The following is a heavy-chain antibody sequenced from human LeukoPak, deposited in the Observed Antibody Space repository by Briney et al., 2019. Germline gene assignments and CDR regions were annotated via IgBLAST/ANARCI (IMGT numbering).Heavy chain of an antibody. J-gene: IGHJ3*02. D-gene: IGHD7-27*01. CDR1: GYTFTDNH. Sequence: ASVKVSCKASGYTFTDNHMYWIRQAPGQGPECMGWINPNSGGTNYTQKFQGRITMTRDTSISTAYMELSRLTSDDTAIYFCARELGRNAFDIWGQGTMVTVSP. V-gene: IGHV1-2*02. CDR3: ARELGRNAFDI. CDR2: INPNSGGT.